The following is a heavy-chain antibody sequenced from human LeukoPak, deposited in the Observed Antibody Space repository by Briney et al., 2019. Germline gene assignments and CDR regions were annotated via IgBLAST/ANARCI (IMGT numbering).Heavy chain of an antibody. Sequence: GGSLRLSCAASGFTFSGYWLHWVRQAPGKGLVWVARVTRDGSGTNYAYSVKGRFTISRDNGKNTLYLQMNSLRAEDPAVYYCARDGDGYNFDYWGQGTLVTVSS. CDR2: VTRDGSGT. J-gene: IGHJ4*02. CDR3: ARDGDGYNFDY. V-gene: IGHV3-74*01. CDR1: GFTFSGYW. D-gene: IGHD5-24*01.